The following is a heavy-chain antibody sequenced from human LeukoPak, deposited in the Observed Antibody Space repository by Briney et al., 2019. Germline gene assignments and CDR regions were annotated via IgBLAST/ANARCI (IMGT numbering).Heavy chain of an antibody. Sequence: PSETLSLTCTVSGDSISSYYWSWIRQPPGKGLEWIGYIYYSGSTNYSPSLKSRVTISVDTSKNQFSLKLSSVTAADTAVYYCARHWLTDPFDIWGQGTMVTVSS. D-gene: IGHD6-19*01. CDR3: ARHWLTDPFDI. J-gene: IGHJ3*02. CDR1: GDSISSYY. V-gene: IGHV4-59*08. CDR2: IYYSGST.